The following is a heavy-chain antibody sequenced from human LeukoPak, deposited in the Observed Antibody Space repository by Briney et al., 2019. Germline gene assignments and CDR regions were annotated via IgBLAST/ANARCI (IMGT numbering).Heavy chain of an antibody. V-gene: IGHV1-2*02. D-gene: IGHD6-13*01. CDR1: GYTFTDNY. CDR2: MYPNSGGT. J-gene: IGHJ4*02. CDR3: AREVWYYSE. Sequence: GASVKVSCKASGYTFTDNYVHWVRQVPGRGLEWMGWMYPNSGGTNYAQKFQGRVTMTRDTSISTAYLDLSGLRSDDTAVYYCAREVWYYSEWGQGTLVTVSS.